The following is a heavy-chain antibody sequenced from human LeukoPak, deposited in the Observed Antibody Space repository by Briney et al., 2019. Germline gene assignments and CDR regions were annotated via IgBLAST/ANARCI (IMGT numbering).Heavy chain of an antibody. J-gene: IGHJ3*02. CDR2: INHKGST. CDR1: GDSISTYY. CDR3: ARSRSGYSYDHAAFEI. V-gene: IGHV4-59*01. Sequence: SETLSLTCTVSGDSISTYYWSWIRQPPGKGLEWIAYINHKGSTTSNPSLRSRVTISVDTSRNQFSLKLSSVTAADTAVYYCARSRSGYSYDHAAFEIWGRGTMVTVSS. D-gene: IGHD5-18*01.